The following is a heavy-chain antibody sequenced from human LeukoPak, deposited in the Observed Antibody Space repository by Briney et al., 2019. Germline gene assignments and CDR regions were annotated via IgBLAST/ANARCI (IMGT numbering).Heavy chain of an antibody. CDR3: AKESLRGHSYGFDN. V-gene: IGHV3-23*01. Sequence: GRSLRLSCAASGFTFRTYAMNWVRQAPGKGLEWVSAISASGDTTYYADSVRGRFTISRDNSKNTLYLQMNSLRAGDTALYYCAKESLRGHSYGFDNWGQGTLVTVSS. CDR1: GFTFRTYA. D-gene: IGHD5-18*01. CDR2: ISASGDTT. J-gene: IGHJ4*02.